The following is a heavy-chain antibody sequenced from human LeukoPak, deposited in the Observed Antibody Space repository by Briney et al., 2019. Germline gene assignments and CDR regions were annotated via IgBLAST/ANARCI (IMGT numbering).Heavy chain of an antibody. CDR1: GGTFSSYA. Sequence: ASVKVSCKASGGTFSSYAISWVRQAPGQGLEWMGIINPSGGSTTYAQKFQGRVTMTRDMSTSTVYMELSSLRSEDTAVYYCARASTNYYMDVWGKGTTVTVSS. CDR3: ARASTNYYMDV. CDR2: INPSGGST. J-gene: IGHJ6*03. V-gene: IGHV1-46*01.